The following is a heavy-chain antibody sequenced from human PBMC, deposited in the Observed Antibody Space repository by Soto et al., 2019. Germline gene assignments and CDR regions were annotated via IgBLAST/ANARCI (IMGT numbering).Heavy chain of an antibody. D-gene: IGHD3-22*01. CDR3: ARGYYYDSSGYYSSWYFDL. Sequence: PGGSLRLSCAASGFTFSSYSMNWVRQAPGKGLEWVSYISSSSSTIYYADSVKGRFTISRDNAKNSLYLQMNSLRDEDTAVYYCARGYYYDSSGYYSSWYFDLWGRGTLVTVSS. CDR2: ISSSSSTI. V-gene: IGHV3-48*02. CDR1: GFTFSSYS. J-gene: IGHJ2*01.